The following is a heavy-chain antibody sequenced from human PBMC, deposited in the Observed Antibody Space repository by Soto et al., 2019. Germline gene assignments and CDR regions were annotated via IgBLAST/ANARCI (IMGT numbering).Heavy chain of an antibody. CDR2: ISSSGSTI. CDR1: GFTFSDYY. Sequence: GGSLRLSCAASGFTFSDYYMSWIRQAPGKGLEWVSYISSSGSTIYYADSVKGRFTISRDNAKNSLYLQMNSLRAEDTAVYYCARGQIVVVAATPSYYYMDVWGKGTTVTVSS. J-gene: IGHJ6*03. D-gene: IGHD2-15*01. CDR3: ARGQIVVVAATPSYYYMDV. V-gene: IGHV3-11*01.